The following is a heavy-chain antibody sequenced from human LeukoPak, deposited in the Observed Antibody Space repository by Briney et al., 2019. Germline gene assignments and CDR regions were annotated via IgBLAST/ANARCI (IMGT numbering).Heavy chain of an antibody. Sequence: GGSLRLSCAASGFTFSSYEMNWVRQAPGKGLEWVANIKEDGSEKYYVDSVKGRFTISRDNAKKSLYRQMNSLRAEDTAVYYCARDLYRIVVVPHYFDYWGQGTLVTVSS. V-gene: IGHV3-7*01. CDR2: IKEDGSEK. CDR3: ARDLYRIVVVPHYFDY. CDR1: GFTFSSYE. D-gene: IGHD3-22*01. J-gene: IGHJ4*02.